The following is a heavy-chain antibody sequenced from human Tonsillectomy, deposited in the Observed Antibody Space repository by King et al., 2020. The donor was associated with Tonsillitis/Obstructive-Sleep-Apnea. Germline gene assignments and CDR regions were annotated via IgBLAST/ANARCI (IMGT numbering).Heavy chain of an antibody. J-gene: IGHJ4*02. Sequence: QLQESGPGLVKPSETLSLTCTVSGGSISSSSYYWGWIRQPPGKGLEWIGNIYYSWSTYYNPSLTSRVTISVDTSKNQFSLKLSSVTAADTAVYYCARHRYYYDSSGYSFDYWGQGTLVTVSS. D-gene: IGHD3-22*01. CDR3: ARHRYYYDSSGYSFDY. V-gene: IGHV4-39*01. CDR1: GGSISSSSYY. CDR2: IYYSWST.